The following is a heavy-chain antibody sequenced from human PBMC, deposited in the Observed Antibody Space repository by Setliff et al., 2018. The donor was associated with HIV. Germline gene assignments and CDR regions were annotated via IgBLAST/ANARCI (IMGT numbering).Heavy chain of an antibody. Sequence: SETLSLTCTVSDSAMDSYYWSWVRQSPGRGLEYIGYIYWTGKTDYNPSLKSRVTILLDTSGNQFSLKLNSVTGADTVVYYCAKISPRGYSDITTGRLTDPFDVWGPGTMVTVSS. D-gene: IGHD3-9*01. CDR1: DSAMDSYY. CDR2: IYWTGKT. V-gene: IGHV4-59*12. J-gene: IGHJ3*01. CDR3: AKISPRGYSDITTGRLTDPFDV.